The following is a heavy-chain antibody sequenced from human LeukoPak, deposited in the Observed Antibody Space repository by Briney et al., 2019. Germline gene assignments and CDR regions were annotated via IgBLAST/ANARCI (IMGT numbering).Heavy chain of an antibody. D-gene: IGHD2-2*02. CDR1: GFTFSYFS. CDR3: AKEGLYTTDWYGNWFDS. CDR2: VSSDGDKK. Sequence: PGGSLRLSCEASGFTFSYFSMHWVRQAPGKGLEWVAVVSSDGDKKNYADSVKGRFDISRDNSKNTLSLQMSNVRPEDTALYYCAKEGLYTTDWYGNWFDSWGQGTLVTVSS. J-gene: IGHJ5*01. V-gene: IGHV3-30*09.